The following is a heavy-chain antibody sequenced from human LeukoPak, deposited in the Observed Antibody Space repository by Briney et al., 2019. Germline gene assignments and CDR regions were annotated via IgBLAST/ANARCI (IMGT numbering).Heavy chain of an antibody. Sequence: GMSLRLSCAASGFTFSSYGMHWVRQAPGKGLEWVAVIWYDESKKYYADSVKGRFTISRDNSKNTLFLQMNSLRAEDTAVYYCARVTYGDYYWGQGTLVTVSS. J-gene: IGHJ4*02. CDR2: IWYDESKK. CDR1: GFTFSSYG. V-gene: IGHV3-33*01. D-gene: IGHD4-17*01. CDR3: ARVTYGDYY.